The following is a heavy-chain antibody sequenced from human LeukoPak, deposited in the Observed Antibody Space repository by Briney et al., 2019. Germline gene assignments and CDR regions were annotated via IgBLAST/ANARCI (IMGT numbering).Heavy chain of an antibody. Sequence: GGSLRLSCAASGFTFSSYGMHWVRQAPGKGLEWVAVISYDGSNKYYADSVKGRFTISRDNSKNTLYLQMNSLRAEDTAVYYCARTPDPRLGFFEPSFDPWGQGTLVTVSS. J-gene: IGHJ5*02. CDR1: GFTFSSYG. CDR3: ARTPDPRLGFFEPSFDP. V-gene: IGHV3-30*03. D-gene: IGHD2-15*01. CDR2: ISYDGSNK.